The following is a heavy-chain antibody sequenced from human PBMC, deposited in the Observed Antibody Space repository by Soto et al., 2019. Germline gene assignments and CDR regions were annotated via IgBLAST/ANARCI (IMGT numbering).Heavy chain of an antibody. Sequence: EVQLLESGGGLVQPGGSLRLSCAASGFTFSSYAMSWVRQAPGKGLEWVSAISGSGGSTYYADSVKGRFTISIDNSKNTLYLQMNSLRAEDTAVYYCAKDSAGYYDSSGEYFDYWGQGTLVTVSS. D-gene: IGHD3-22*01. J-gene: IGHJ4*02. CDR2: ISGSGGST. V-gene: IGHV3-23*01. CDR1: GFTFSSYA. CDR3: AKDSAGYYDSSGEYFDY.